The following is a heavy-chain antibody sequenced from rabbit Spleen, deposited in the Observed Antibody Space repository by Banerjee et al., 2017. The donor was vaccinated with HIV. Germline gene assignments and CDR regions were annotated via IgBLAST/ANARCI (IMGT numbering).Heavy chain of an antibody. Sequence: QLVESGGGLVKPEGSLKLSCTASGFSLSSYYMNWVRQAPGKGLEWIGYIDPLFCITYYANWVNGRFTISSHNAQNTLFLQLNSLTAADTATYFCVREVAAKFSLWGPGTLVTVS. D-gene: IGHD4-1*01. J-gene: IGHJ4*01. V-gene: IGHV1S7*01. CDR2: IDPLFCIT. CDR1: GFSLSSYY. CDR3: VREVAAKFSL.